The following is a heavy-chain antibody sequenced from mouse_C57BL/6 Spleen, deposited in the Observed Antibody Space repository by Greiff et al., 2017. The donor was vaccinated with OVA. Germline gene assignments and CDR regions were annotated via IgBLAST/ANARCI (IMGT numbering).Heavy chain of an antibody. J-gene: IGHJ2*01. CDR1: GFTFSSYT. CDR2: ISGGGGNT. Sequence: EVQGVESGGGLVKPGGSLKLSCAASGFTFSSYTMSWVRQTPEKRLEWVATISGGGGNTYYPDSVKGRFTISRDNAKNTLYLQMSSLRSEDTALYYCARHDYYYGSSLDYWGQGTTLTVSS. D-gene: IGHD1-1*01. V-gene: IGHV5-9*01. CDR3: ARHDYYYGSSLDY.